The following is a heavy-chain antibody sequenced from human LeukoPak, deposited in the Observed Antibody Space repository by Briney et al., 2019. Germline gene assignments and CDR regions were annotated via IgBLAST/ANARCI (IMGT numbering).Heavy chain of an antibody. D-gene: IGHD3-16*02. CDR2: IYVTGT. Sequence: SETLSLTCTVSGGSIGTYYWSWIRQSPGKGLEWIGYIYVTGTRYNPYLQSRVTISVDRSRNQFFLNISSVTAADTAVYYCARHIGGGIEDMDVWGKGTKVIVSS. V-gene: IGHV4-59*08. CDR3: ARHIGGGIEDMDV. CDR1: GGSIGTYY. J-gene: IGHJ6*03.